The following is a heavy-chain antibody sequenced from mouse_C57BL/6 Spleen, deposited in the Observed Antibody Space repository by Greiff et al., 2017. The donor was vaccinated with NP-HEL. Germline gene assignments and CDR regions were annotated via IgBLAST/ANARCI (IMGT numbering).Heavy chain of an antibody. CDR1: GYAFSSSW. Sequence: VKLVESGPELVKPGASVKISCKASGYAFSSSWMNWVKQRPGKGLEWIGRICPGDGDTNYNGTFKGKATLTADKSSSTAYMQLSSLTSEDSAVYFCARKHYGSSEGFAYWGQGTLVTVSA. CDR3: ARKHYGSSEGFAY. J-gene: IGHJ3*01. V-gene: IGHV1-82*01. D-gene: IGHD1-1*01. CDR2: ICPGDGDT.